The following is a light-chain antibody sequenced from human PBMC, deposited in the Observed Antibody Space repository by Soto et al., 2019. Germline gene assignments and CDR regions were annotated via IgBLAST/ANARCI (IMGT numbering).Light chain of an antibody. J-gene: IGKJ1*01. CDR2: GTS. V-gene: IGKV3-20*01. CDR3: QKYGSSMWT. Sequence: EIVLTQSPGTLSLSPGERATLSCRASQSVSSSYLAWYQQKPGQAPRLLMFGTSSRATGIPDRFSGSGSGTDFTLTISRLEPEDFAVYYCQKYGSSMWTFGQGTKVDIK. CDR1: QSVSSSY.